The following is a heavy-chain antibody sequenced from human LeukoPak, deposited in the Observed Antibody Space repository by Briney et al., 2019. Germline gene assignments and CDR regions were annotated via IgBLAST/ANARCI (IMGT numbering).Heavy chain of an antibody. D-gene: IGHD1-26*01. CDR3: AKDLAGSGSYSFDY. V-gene: IGHV3-74*01. J-gene: IGHJ4*02. Sequence: GGSLRLSCAASGFTFSSYWMHWVRQAPGKGLVWVSRINSDGFSTNYADSVKGRFTISRDNSKNTLYLQMNSLRAEDTAVYYCAKDLAGSGSYSFDYWGQGTLVTVSS. CDR1: GFTFSSYW. CDR2: INSDGFST.